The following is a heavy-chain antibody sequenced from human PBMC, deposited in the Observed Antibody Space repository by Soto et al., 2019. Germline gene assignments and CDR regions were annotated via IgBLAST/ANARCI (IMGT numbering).Heavy chain of an antibody. CDR1: GYTFTSYG. V-gene: IGHV1-18*01. Sequence: QVQLVQSGAEVKKPGASVKVSCKASGYTFTSYGISWARQAPGQGLEWMGWISAYNGNTKYAQKLQGRVTMTTDTSPSTAYMELWSLRSEDTAVYYFARDLAVALIDYWGQGTLVTVSS. D-gene: IGHD6-19*01. CDR3: ARDLAVALIDY. CDR2: ISAYNGNT. J-gene: IGHJ4*02.